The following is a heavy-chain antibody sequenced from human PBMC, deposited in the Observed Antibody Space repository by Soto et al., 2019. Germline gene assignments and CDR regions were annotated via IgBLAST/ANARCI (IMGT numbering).Heavy chain of an antibody. CDR2: IKHDGSKK. V-gene: IGHV3-7*01. J-gene: IGHJ4*02. Sequence: EVEVVESGGGLVQPGGSLRLSCAASRFTFSTYWMNWVRQTPGKGLEWVASIKHDGSKKYYVDSVKGRFTISRDNADNSLYLQMNSLRAEDTALYYCVRGSPEGYGTSWFDYWGQGTLVTVSS. CDR1: RFTFSTYW. CDR3: VRGSPEGYGTSWFDY. D-gene: IGHD6-13*01.